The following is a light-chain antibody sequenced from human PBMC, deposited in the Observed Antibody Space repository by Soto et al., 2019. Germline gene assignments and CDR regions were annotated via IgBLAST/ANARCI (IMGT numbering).Light chain of an antibody. CDR3: MQALQTIT. CDR2: MGS. V-gene: IGKV2-28*01. CDR1: QSLLYSDGYHY. J-gene: IGKJ5*01. Sequence: DIVMTQSPLSLPVTPGEPASISCRSSQSLLYSDGYHYLEWYLQKPGQSPQLLIYMGSNRASGVHDRFSGSGSGTDFTLKISRVEAEDVGVYYCMQALQTITFGQGTRLEIK.